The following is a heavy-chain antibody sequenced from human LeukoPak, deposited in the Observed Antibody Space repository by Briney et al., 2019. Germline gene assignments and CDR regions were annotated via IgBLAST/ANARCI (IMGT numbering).Heavy chain of an antibody. V-gene: IGHV1-18*01. CDR1: GYTFTTYG. Sequence: ASVKVCCKASGYTFTTYGFSWVRQAPGQGLEWMGWIRSYNCNTNYAQNVQGRLTMTTDTSTSTAYMDLTSLTSNDTAVYYCARLHPYASGMEDGFDIWGQGTTVTVSS. CDR3: ARLHPYASGMEDGFDI. J-gene: IGHJ3*02. CDR2: IRSYNCNT. D-gene: IGHD3-10*01.